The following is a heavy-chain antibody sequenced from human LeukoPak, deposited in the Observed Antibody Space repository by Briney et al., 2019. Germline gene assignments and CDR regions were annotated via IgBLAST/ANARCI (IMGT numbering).Heavy chain of an antibody. Sequence: SETLSLTCTVSGGSISSYFWSWIRQPPGKGLGWIGYIYHSGSTNYNPSLQSRVTISVDTSKSQFSLRLSSVTAADTAVYYCARTEYYFDHWGQGTLVTVSS. CDR3: ARTEYYFDH. J-gene: IGHJ4*01. CDR1: GGSISSYF. CDR2: IYHSGST. D-gene: IGHD3-10*01. V-gene: IGHV4-59*01.